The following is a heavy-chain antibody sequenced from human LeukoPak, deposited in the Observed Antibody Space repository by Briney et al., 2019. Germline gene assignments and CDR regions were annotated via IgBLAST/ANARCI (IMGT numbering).Heavy chain of an antibody. CDR1: GFTFSNYA. CDR2: ISNSDGNT. J-gene: IGHJ4*02. D-gene: IGHD4-17*01. Sequence: GGSLRLSCAASGFTFSNYAMSWVRQAPGKGLEWVSTISNSDGNTYYADSVKGRFTISRDNSKNTLYLQMNSLRAEDTAVYYCALLNDDYGLGGDFDYWGQGTLVTVSS. CDR3: ALLNDDYGLGGDFDY. V-gene: IGHV3-23*01.